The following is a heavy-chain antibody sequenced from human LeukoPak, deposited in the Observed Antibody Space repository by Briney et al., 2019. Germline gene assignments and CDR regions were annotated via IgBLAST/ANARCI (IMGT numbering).Heavy chain of an antibody. J-gene: IGHJ2*01. CDR1: GFIFSNAW. V-gene: IGHV3-48*04. Sequence: GGSLRLSCAASGFIFSNAWMNWVRQAPGKGREGVSYISRSSSTIYYADSVKGRFTISRDNAKNSLYLQMNSLRAEETAVYYCARGYDFWSGYYTASSYWYFDLWGRGTLVTVSS. D-gene: IGHD3-3*01. CDR2: ISRSSSTI. CDR3: ARGYDFWSGYYTASSYWYFDL.